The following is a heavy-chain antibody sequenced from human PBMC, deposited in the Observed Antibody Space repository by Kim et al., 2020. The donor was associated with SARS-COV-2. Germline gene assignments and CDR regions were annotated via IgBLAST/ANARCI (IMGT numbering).Heavy chain of an antibody. J-gene: IGHJ5*02. D-gene: IGHD3-22*01. Sequence: SETLSLTCAVYGGSFSGYYWSWIRQPPGKGLEWIGEINHSGSTNYNPSLKSRVTISVDTSKNQFSLKLSSVTAADTAVYYCARGLPGYDSSGYYYGSAFWFDPWGQGTRVTVSS. CDR3: ARGLPGYDSSGYYYGSAFWFDP. V-gene: IGHV4-34*01. CDR1: GGSFSGYY. CDR2: INHSGST.